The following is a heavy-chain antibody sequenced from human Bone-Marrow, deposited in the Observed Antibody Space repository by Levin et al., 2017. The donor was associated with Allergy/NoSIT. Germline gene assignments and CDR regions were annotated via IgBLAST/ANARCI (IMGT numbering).Heavy chain of an antibody. Sequence: GESLKISCAASGFTFSSSAMHWVRQAPGKGLESVAVIWFDGSIQDYVDSVRGRFAISRDNSKNTLYLEMNSLRVEDSGIYYCARDKNYYFDYWGQGTPVTVSS. D-gene: IGHD1-7*01. CDR2: IWFDGSIQ. CDR3: ARDKNYYFDY. J-gene: IGHJ4*02. V-gene: IGHV3-33*01. CDR1: GFTFSSSA.